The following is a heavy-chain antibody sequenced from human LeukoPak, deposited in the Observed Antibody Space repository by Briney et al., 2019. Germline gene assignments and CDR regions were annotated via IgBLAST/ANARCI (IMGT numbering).Heavy chain of an antibody. V-gene: IGHV6-1*01. CDR3: ARDPYESNWNDAFDI. J-gene: IGHJ3*02. CDR2: TYYRSKWYN. Sequence: SQTLSLTCVISGDSLSNNIIVCSCIRQSPSGGSEWLGRTYYRSKWYNDYAVSVKGRISIDADTSNNQFSLHLNSVTPEDTAVYYCARDPYESNWNDAFDIWGQGTLVTVSS. CDR1: GDSLSNNIIV. D-gene: IGHD1-1*01.